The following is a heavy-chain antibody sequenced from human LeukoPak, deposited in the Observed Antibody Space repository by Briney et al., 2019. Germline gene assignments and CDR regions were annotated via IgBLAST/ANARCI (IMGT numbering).Heavy chain of an antibody. Sequence: ASVKVSCKASGYTFTSYGISWVRQAPGQGLEWMGWISAYNGNTNYAQKLQGRVTMTTDTSTSTAYMELRSLRSDDTAVYFCARLRSYYYYMDVWGKGTTVTVSS. CDR3: ARLRSYYYYMDV. CDR1: GYTFTSYG. CDR2: ISAYNGNT. V-gene: IGHV1-18*01. J-gene: IGHJ6*03.